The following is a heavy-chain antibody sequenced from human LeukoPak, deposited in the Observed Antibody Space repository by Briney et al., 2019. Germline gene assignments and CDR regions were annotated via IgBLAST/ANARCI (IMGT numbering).Heavy chain of an antibody. CDR2: MNPNSGNT. D-gene: IGHD1-26*01. CDR3: ARHRSVRVGTTPSEYYYYVDV. V-gene: IGHV1-8*03. Sequence: ASVKVSCKASGYTFTSYDINWVRQATGQGLEWMGWMNPNSGNTGYAQKFQGRVTITRNTSISTAYMELSSLRSEDTAMYYCARHRSVRVGTTPSEYYYYVDVWGKGTTVTVSS. CDR1: GYTFTSYD. J-gene: IGHJ6*03.